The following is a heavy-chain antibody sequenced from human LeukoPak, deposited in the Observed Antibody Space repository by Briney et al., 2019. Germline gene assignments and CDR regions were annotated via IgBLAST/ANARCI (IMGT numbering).Heavy chain of an antibody. Sequence: KPSETLSLTCTVSGGPIYSYYWSWIRQTAGKGLEWIGRLYPGVSTNYNPSLKSRVTMSVDTSKNQFALKLSAVTAADTAVYYCATLKFYDSTGYSPGHYMDVWGKGTTVTVSS. J-gene: IGHJ6*03. V-gene: IGHV4-4*07. CDR2: LYPGVST. CDR1: GGPIYSYY. CDR3: ATLKFYDSTGYSPGHYMDV. D-gene: IGHD3-22*01.